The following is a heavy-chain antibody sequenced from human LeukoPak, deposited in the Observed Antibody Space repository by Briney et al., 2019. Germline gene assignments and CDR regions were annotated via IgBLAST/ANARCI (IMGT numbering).Heavy chain of an antibody. CDR3: ATETPVGATTNDDAFDI. Sequence: AASVKVSCKASGYTFTSYYMHWVRQAPGQGLEWMGIINPSGGSTSDAQKFQGRVTMTRDTSTSTVYMELSSLRSEDTAVYYCATETPVGATTNDDAFDIWGQGTMVTVSS. CDR2: INPSGGST. D-gene: IGHD1-26*01. CDR1: GYTFTSYY. V-gene: IGHV1-46*01. J-gene: IGHJ3*02.